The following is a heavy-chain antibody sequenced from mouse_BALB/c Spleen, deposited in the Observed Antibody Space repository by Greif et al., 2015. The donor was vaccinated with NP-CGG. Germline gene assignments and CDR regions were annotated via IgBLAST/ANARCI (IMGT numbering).Heavy chain of an antibody. V-gene: IGHV1-69*02. CDR2: IDPSDSYT. CDR1: GYTFTSYW. J-gene: IGHJ4*01. Sequence: QVQLQQSGAELVKPGASVKLSCKASGYTFTSYWIHWVKQRPGQGLEWIGEIDPSDSYTNYNQKFKGKATLTVDKSSSTAYMQLSSLTSEDSAVYYCARSPSYEGYAMDYWGQGTSVTVSS. CDR3: ARSPSYEGYAMDY. D-gene: IGHD2-3*01.